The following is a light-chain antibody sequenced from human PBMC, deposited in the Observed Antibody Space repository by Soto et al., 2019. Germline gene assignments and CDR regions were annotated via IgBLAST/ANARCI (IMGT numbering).Light chain of an antibody. CDR1: QSVLYSSNNKNY. Sequence: DVVMTHSHDSLAVSLGERDTINCKSSQSVLYSSNNKNYLAWYQQKPGQPPKLLIYWASTRESGVPDRFSGSGSGTDFTLTISSLQAEDVAVYYCQQYYSTSWTFGQGTKVDIK. V-gene: IGKV4-1*01. CDR2: WAS. CDR3: QQYYSTSWT. J-gene: IGKJ1*01.